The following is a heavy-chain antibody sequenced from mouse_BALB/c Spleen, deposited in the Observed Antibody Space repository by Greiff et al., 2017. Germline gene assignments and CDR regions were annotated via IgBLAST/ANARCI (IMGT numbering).Heavy chain of an antibody. CDR2: ISSGGSYT. CDR3: ARENGDYGNYEWFAY. CDR1: GFTFSSYA. V-gene: IGHV5-9-4*01. J-gene: IGHJ3*01. Sequence: DVKLVESGGGLVKPGGSLKLSCAASGFTFSSYAMSWVRQSPEKRLEWVAEISSGGSYTYYPDTVTGRVTISRDNAKNTLYLEMSSLRSEDTAMYYCARENGDYGNYEWFAYWGQGTLVTVSA. D-gene: IGHD2-1*01.